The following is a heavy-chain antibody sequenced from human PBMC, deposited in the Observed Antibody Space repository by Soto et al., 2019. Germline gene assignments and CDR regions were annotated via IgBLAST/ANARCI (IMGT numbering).Heavy chain of an antibody. J-gene: IGHJ4*02. Sequence: PGGSLRLSCAASGFTVSSNYMSWVRQAPGKGLEWVSVIYSGGSTYYADSVKGRFTISRDNSKNTLYLQMNSLRAEDTAVYYCARSPPSMVRGVITRDYWGQGTLVTVSS. V-gene: IGHV3-66*01. CDR2: IYSGGST. CDR3: ARSPPSMVRGVITRDY. CDR1: GFTVSSNY. D-gene: IGHD3-10*01.